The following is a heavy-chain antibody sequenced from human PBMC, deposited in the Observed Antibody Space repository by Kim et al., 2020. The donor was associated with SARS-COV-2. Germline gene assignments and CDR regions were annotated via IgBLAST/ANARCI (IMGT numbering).Heavy chain of an antibody. V-gene: IGHV4-34*01. D-gene: IGHD5-18*01. Sequence: SETLSLTCAVYGGSFSGYYWSWIRQPPGKGLEWIGEINHSGSTNYNPSLKSRVTISVDTSKNQFSLKLSSVTAADTAVYYCARGCGGYSYANRDYWGQGT. CDR2: INHSGST. CDR3: ARGCGGYSYANRDY. CDR1: GGSFSGYY. J-gene: IGHJ4*02.